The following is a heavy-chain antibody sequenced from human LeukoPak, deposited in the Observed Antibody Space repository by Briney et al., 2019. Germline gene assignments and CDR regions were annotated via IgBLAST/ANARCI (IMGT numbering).Heavy chain of an antibody. D-gene: IGHD6-19*01. J-gene: IGHJ4*02. V-gene: IGHV3-15*01. CDR2: IKRNTDPGTT. Sequence: GGPLGPSCEASGLDFKNAWLTWVGRAPGKGREWVAHIKRNTDPGTTSYVAPVEGRFTVSRDDSKNTLYLQMNSLKIEDTGVYYCSTGDRGWQDYWGRGTLVTVSS. CDR1: GLDFKNAW. CDR3: STGDRGWQDY.